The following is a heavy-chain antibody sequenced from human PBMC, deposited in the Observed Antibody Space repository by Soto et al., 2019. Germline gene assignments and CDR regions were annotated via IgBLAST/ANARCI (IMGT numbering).Heavy chain of an antibody. CDR2: ISRDGSNT. CDR3: TKDPSTGYADH. V-gene: IGHV3-23*01. J-gene: IGHJ4*02. D-gene: IGHD3-9*01. CDR1: DFIFLDYA. Sequence: WGSLRLSXAASDFIFLDYAMTWVRQAPGKGLEWVSTISRDGSNTHYADSVKGRFTISRDNSKKTLYLEMSSLRGEDTAFYYCTKDPSTGYADHWGQGTLVTVSS.